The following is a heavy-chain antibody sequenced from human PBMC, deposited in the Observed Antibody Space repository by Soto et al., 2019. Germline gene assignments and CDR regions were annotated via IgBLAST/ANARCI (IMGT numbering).Heavy chain of an antibody. V-gene: IGHV1-2*04. J-gene: IGHJ3*02. Sequence: ASVKVSCKASGGTFSSYAISWVRQAPGQGLEWMGWINPNSGGTNYAQKFQGWVTMTRDTSISTAYMELSRLRSDDTAVYYCATTYCSGGSCYDAFDIWGQGTMVTVSS. CDR1: GGTFSSYA. D-gene: IGHD2-15*01. CDR3: ATTYCSGGSCYDAFDI. CDR2: INPNSGGT.